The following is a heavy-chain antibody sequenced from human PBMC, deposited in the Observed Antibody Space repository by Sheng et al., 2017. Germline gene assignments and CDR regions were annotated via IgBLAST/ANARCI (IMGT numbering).Heavy chain of an antibody. J-gene: IGHJ6*03. V-gene: IGHV1-69*04. Sequence: QVQLVQSGAEVKKPGSSVKVSCKASGGTFSSYAISWVRQAPGQGLEWMGGIIPILGIANYAQKFQGRVTITADKSTSTAYMELSSLRSEDTAVYYCARGPCTTGGYYYYMDVWGKGTTVTVSS. CDR2: IIPILGIA. CDR1: GGTFSSYA. D-gene: IGHD1-1*01. CDR3: ARGPCTTGGYYYYMDV.